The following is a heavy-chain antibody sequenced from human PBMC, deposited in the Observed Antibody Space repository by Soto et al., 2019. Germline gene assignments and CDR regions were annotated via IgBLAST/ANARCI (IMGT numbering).Heavy chain of an antibody. CDR1: GFTFSSYN. D-gene: IGHD2-15*01. Sequence: EVQLVESGGGLVQPGGSLRLSCAASGFTFSSYNMNWVRQAPGKGLEWIADISKSSTTINYADSVKGRFTISRDNAKNSLYLQMNSLRDEDTAVYYCAKDGGSFYYDGTDVWGQGTTVTVSS. CDR2: ISKSSTTI. J-gene: IGHJ6*02. V-gene: IGHV3-48*02. CDR3: AKDGGSFYYDGTDV.